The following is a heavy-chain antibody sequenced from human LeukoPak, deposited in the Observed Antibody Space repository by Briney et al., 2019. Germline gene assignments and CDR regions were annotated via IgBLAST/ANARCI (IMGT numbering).Heavy chain of an antibody. D-gene: IGHD6-13*01. Sequence: GASVKVSCKASGYTFTSYAMNWVRQAPGQGLEWMGWINTNTGNPTYAQGFTGRFVFSLDTSVSTAYLQISSLKAEDTAVYYCARDSAAAADKSFDYWGQGTLVTVSS. CDR3: ARDSAAAADKSFDY. CDR2: INTNTGNP. CDR1: GYTFTSYA. V-gene: IGHV7-4-1*02. J-gene: IGHJ4*02.